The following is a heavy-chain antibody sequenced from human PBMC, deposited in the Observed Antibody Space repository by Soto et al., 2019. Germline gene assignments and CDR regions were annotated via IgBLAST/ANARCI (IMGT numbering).Heavy chain of an antibody. Sequence: QVQLVQSGAEVKKPGASVKVSCSASGYTFTSYGVSWVRQAPGQGLEWMGWISAHNGNTNYAQQFQGRVTMTTDTSTSTAYVELRSLRSDDTAVYYCARSMYTSGYYRVWGQGTLVTVSS. V-gene: IGHV1-18*01. CDR1: GYTFTSYG. CDR2: ISAHNGNT. D-gene: IGHD6-19*01. J-gene: IGHJ4*02. CDR3: ARSMYTSGYYRV.